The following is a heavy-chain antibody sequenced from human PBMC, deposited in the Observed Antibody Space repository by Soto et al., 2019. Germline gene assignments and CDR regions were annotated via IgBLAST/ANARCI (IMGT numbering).Heavy chain of an antibody. CDR1: GYTSSSYG. V-gene: IGHV1-18*01. Sequence: ASVKVSCKAIGYTSSSYGINWVRQAPGQGLEWMGWISVFNGDTKYAQKFQGRAAITKDPGTSTAHMELRSLRSDDAAVYFCATKDDNKDDEPYYYGWDVWGQGTTVTVSS. CDR2: ISVFNGDT. CDR3: ATKDDNKDDEPYYYGWDV. J-gene: IGHJ6*02. D-gene: IGHD3-22*01.